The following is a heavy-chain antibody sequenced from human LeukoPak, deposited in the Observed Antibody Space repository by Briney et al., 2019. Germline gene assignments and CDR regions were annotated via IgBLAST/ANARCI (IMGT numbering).Heavy chain of an antibody. CDR3: ARGEVDDFWSGYFGGMDV. Sequence: SETLSLTCTVSGVSISSGSYYWSWIRQPAGKGLEWIVRIYTSGSTNYNPSLKSRVTISVDTSKNQFSLKLSSVTAADTAVYYCARGEVDDFWSGYFGGMDVWGQGTTVTVSS. CDR1: GVSISSGSYY. D-gene: IGHD3-3*01. CDR2: IYTSGST. J-gene: IGHJ6*02. V-gene: IGHV4-61*02.